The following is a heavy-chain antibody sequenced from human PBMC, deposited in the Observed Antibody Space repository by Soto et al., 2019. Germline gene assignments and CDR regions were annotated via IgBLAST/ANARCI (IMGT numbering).Heavy chain of an antibody. J-gene: IGHJ4*02. V-gene: IGHV4-61*01. CDR2: IYYSGST. CDR1: GGSVSSGRFY. CDR3: ARSGSGSGWL. D-gene: IGHD6-19*01. Sequence: QVQLQESGPGLVKPSETLSLTCTVSGGSVSSGRFYWSWSRQPPGKGLEWIGYIYYSGSTKYNPSHRSRVTISVDTSKNQFSLKLTSVTAADTALYYCARSGSGSGWLGGQGTLVTVSS.